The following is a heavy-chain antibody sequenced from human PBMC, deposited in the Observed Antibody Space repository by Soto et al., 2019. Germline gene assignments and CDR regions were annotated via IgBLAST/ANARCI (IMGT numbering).Heavy chain of an antibody. CDR2: ISSSSSYI. Sequence: GGSLRLSCAASGFTFSSYSMNWVRQAPGKGLEWVSSISSSSSYIYYADSVKGRFTISRDNAKNSLYLQMNSLRAEDTAVYYCAREDNYGDYYFDYWGQGTLVTVSS. D-gene: IGHD4-17*01. J-gene: IGHJ4*02. V-gene: IGHV3-21*01. CDR1: GFTFSSYS. CDR3: AREDNYGDYYFDY.